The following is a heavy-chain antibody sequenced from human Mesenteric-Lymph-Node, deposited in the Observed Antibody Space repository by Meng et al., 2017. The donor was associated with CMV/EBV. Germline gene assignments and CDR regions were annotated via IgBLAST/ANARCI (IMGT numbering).Heavy chain of an antibody. CDR2: IRHDGSNK. V-gene: IGHV3-30*02. CDR3: AKGRQRYYFDY. CDR1: GFIFSTYG. J-gene: IGHJ4*02. Sequence: GGSLRLSCAASGFIFSTYGMHWVRQAPGKGLEWVAFIRHDGSNKNYVDSVKGRFTISRDNSNNTLYLQMNSLRAEDTAMYYCAKGRQRYYFDYWGQGTRVTVSS.